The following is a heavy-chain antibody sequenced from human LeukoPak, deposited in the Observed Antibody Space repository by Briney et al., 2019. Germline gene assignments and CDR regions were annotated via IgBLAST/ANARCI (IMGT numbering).Heavy chain of an antibody. J-gene: IGHJ4*02. CDR1: GFTFSSYW. Sequence: PGGSLRLSCAASGFTFSSYWMSWVRQAPGKGLEWVANIKQDGSVKYYVDSVKGRFTISRDNAKNSLYLQMNSLRAEDTAVYYCAREVGSGGSLGFDYWGQGTLVTVSS. CDR2: IKQDGSVK. V-gene: IGHV3-7*01. CDR3: AREVGSGGSLGFDY. D-gene: IGHD2-15*01.